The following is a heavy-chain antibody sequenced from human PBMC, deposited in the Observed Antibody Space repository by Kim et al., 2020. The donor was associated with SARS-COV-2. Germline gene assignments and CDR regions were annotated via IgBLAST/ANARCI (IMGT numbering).Heavy chain of an antibody. V-gene: IGHV1-69*13. J-gene: IGHJ1*01. D-gene: IGHD1-26*01. CDR1: GGTFSSYA. CDR3: ARAPSGSYGEKYFQH. Sequence: SVKVSCKASGGTFSSYAISWVRQAPGQGLEWMGGIIPIFGTANYAQKFQGRVTITADESTSTAYMELSSLRSEDTAVYYCARAPSGSYGEKYFQHWGQGTLVTVSS. CDR2: IIPIFGTA.